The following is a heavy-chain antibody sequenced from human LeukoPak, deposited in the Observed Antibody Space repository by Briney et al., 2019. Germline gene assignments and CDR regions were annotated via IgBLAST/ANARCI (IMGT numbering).Heavy chain of an antibody. CDR3: ARETAYCGGDCYSLHDY. D-gene: IGHD2-21*02. CDR2: ISDVGST. J-gene: IGHJ4*02. Sequence: PGGSLRLSCAASGFTFSSYGMSWVRQAPGKGLEWVSLISDVGSTLSADSVKGRFTISRDDSKNMLYMQMSSLRVEDTAVYYCARETAYCGGDCYSLHDYWGQGTLVTVSS. CDR1: GFTFSSYG. V-gene: IGHV3-23*01.